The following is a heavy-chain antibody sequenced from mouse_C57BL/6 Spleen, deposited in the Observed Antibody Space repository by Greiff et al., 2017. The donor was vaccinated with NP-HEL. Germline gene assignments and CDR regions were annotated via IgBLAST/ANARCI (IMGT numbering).Heavy chain of an antibody. V-gene: IGHV5-4*03. CDR1: GFTFSSYA. Sequence: DVKLVESGGGLVKPGGSLKLSCAASGFTFSSYALSWVRQTPEKRLEWVATISDGGSYTYYPDNVKGRFTISRDNAKNNLYLQMSHLKSEDTAMYYCARTGSWFAYWGQGTLVTVSA. J-gene: IGHJ3*01. CDR2: ISDGGSYT. CDR3: ARTGSWFAY. D-gene: IGHD4-1*01.